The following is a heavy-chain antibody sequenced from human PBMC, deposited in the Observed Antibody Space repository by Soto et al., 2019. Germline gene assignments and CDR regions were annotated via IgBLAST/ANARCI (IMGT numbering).Heavy chain of an antibody. CDR2: IYYSGNT. D-gene: IGHD2-15*01. V-gene: IGHV4-59*01. CDR3: ARGASVVATPHYFDY. J-gene: IGHJ4*02. CDR1: GGSISSYY. Sequence: SETLSLTCSVSGGSISSYYWSWIRQPPGKGLEWIGYIYYSGNTNYNPSLKSRVTISIDTSKKQFSMRLSSLTAADTAVYYCARGASVVATPHYFDYWGQGTLVTVSS.